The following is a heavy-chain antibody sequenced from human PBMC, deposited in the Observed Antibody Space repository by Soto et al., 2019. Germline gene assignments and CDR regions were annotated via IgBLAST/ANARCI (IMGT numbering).Heavy chain of an antibody. CDR1: GFTFDDYA. J-gene: IGHJ6*02. V-gene: IGHV3-9*01. Sequence: SLRLSCAASGFTFDDYAMHWVRQAPGKGLEWVSGISWNSGSIGYADSVKGRFTISRDNAKNSLYLQMNSLRAEDTALYYCAKDGDYDFWSGRLGIYYYGMDVWGQGTTVTVSS. CDR3: AKDGDYDFWSGRLGIYYYGMDV. CDR2: ISWNSGSI. D-gene: IGHD3-3*01.